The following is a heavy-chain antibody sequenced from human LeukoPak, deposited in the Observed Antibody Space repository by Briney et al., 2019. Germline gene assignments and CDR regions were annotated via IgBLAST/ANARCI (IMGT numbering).Heavy chain of an antibody. V-gene: IGHV3-74*01. CDR3: AGPMTEIDY. J-gene: IGHJ4*02. D-gene: IGHD2-21*02. CDR1: GLTFSTYW. CDR2: INSDGSST. Sequence: GGSLRLSCAASGLTFSTYWMHWVRQAPGKGLVWVSHINSDGSSTNYADPVKGRFTISRDNAKNTLYLQMNSLRAEDTAVYYCAGPMTEIDYWGQGTLVTVSS.